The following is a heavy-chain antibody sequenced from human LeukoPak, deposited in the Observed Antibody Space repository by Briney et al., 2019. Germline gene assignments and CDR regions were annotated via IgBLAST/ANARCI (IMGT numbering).Heavy chain of an antibody. Sequence: PGGSLRLSCAASGFTFSRHWMTWVRQAPGKGLEWVSAVSSSGDTTYYADSVKGRFTISRDNSKNTMFLQMNSLRAVDTAVYFCAKAGDGSYYDSRGYYFDFWGQGTLVTVSS. CDR2: VSSSGDTT. V-gene: IGHV3-23*01. CDR1: GFTFSRHW. D-gene: IGHD3-22*01. J-gene: IGHJ4*02. CDR3: AKAGDGSYYDSRGYYFDF.